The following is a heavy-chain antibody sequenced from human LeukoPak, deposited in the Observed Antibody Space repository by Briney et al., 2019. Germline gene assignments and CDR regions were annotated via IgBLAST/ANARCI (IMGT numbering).Heavy chain of an antibody. CDR2: MNPISGDT. D-gene: IGHD1-1*01. CDR3: ARVYNPLVYYMDV. Sequence: ASVKVSCKASGYTFTSYDVNWVRQATGQGLEWMGWMNPISGDTGYALKFQGRVTMSRNTSISTAYMELGSLRSEDTAVYYCARVYNPLVYYMDVWGKGTTVTVSS. V-gene: IGHV1-8*01. J-gene: IGHJ6*03. CDR1: GYTFTSYD.